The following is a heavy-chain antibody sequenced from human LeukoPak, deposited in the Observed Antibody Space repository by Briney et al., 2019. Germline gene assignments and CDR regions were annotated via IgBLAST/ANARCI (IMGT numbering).Heavy chain of an antibody. D-gene: IGHD2-15*01. CDR3: ARDRRYCSGGSCFDIDY. V-gene: IGHV1-18*04. J-gene: IGHJ4*02. Sequence: ASVKVSCKASGYTFTSYGISWVRQAPGQGLEWMGWISAYNGNTNYAQKLQGRVTMTTDTPTSTAYMELRSLRSDDTAVYYCARDRRYCSGGSCFDIDYWGQGTLVTVSS. CDR1: GYTFTSYG. CDR2: ISAYNGNT.